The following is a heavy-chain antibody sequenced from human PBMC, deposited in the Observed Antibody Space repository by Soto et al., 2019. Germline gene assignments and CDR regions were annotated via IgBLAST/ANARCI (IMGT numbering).Heavy chain of an antibody. V-gene: IGHV4-39*01. CDR2: IYYSGST. Sequence: SETLSLTCTVSGGSISSSSYYWGWIRQPPGKGLEWIGTIYYSGSTYNNPSLKSRVTISVDTSENQFSLKLSSVTAADTAVYYCARQVRSGSWPYCFDYWGQGTLVTVSS. J-gene: IGHJ4*02. D-gene: IGHD6-13*01. CDR1: GGSISSSSYY. CDR3: ARQVRSGSWPYCFDY.